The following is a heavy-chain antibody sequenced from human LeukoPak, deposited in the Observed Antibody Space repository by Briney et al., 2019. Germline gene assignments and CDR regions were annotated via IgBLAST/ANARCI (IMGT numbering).Heavy chain of an antibody. CDR2: IRYDGTNK. Sequence: PGGSLRLSCAASGFTFSNYGMHWVRQAPGKGLDWVSFIRYDGTNKYYADSVQGRFIISRDNSKNTLYLQMNSLRAEDTAVYYCAKSARGEYSSSAGGAFDIWGQGTMVTVSS. V-gene: IGHV3-30*02. CDR3: AKSARGEYSSSAGGAFDI. J-gene: IGHJ3*02. D-gene: IGHD6-6*01. CDR1: GFTFSNYG.